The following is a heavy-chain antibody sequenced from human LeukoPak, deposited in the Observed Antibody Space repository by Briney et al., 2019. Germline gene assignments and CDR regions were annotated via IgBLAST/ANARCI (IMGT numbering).Heavy chain of an antibody. CDR3: VREHDWGDFDY. J-gene: IGHJ4*02. D-gene: IGHD3-9*01. V-gene: IGHV4-61*01. CDR2: ISYRGTT. Sequence: PSETLSLTCTVSGGSVTTGRYYWSWIRQSPGEGLEWIGYISYRGTTNYNPSFKSRITISVDTSKSQFSLKVISVTAADTAVYYCVREHDWGDFDYWGQGTLVTVSS. CDR1: GGSVTTGRYY.